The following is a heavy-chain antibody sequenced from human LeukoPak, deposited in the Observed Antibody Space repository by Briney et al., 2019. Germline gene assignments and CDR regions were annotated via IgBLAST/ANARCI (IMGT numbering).Heavy chain of an antibody. V-gene: IGHV3-30-3*01. Sequence: PGRSLRLSCAASGFTFSSYAMHWVRQAPGKGLKWVAVISYDGSNKYYADSVKGRFTISRDNFKNTLYLQMNSLRAEDTAVYYCARDTTGFGECSDYWGQGTLVTVSS. J-gene: IGHJ4*02. D-gene: IGHD3-10*01. CDR3: ARDTTGFGECSDY. CDR2: ISYDGSNK. CDR1: GFTFSSYA.